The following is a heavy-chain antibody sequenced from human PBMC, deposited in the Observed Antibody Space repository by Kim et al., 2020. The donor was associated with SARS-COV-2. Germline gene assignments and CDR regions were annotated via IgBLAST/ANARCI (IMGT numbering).Heavy chain of an antibody. J-gene: IGHJ5*01. Sequence: RYSPSFQGQVTISADKSISTAYLHWRSLKASDTAMYYCAKSGTIVRDWFDSWGQGTLVTVSS. CDR3: AKSGTIVRDWFDS. V-gene: IGHV5-51*01. D-gene: IGHD1-1*01.